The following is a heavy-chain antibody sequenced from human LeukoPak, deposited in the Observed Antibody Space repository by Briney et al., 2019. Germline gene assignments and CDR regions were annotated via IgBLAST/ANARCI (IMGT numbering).Heavy chain of an antibody. D-gene: IGHD3-9*01. V-gene: IGHV3-48*04. CDR3: ARDDILTGYYWARGDYYYYYMDV. CDR1: GLTFSSYS. Sequence: GGSLRLSCAASGLTFSSYSMNWVRQAPGKGLEWVSYISSSSSTIYYADSVKGRFTISRDNAKNSLYLQMNSLRAEDAAVYYCARDDILTGYYWARGDYYYYYMDVWGKGTTVTVSS. J-gene: IGHJ6*03. CDR2: ISSSSSTI.